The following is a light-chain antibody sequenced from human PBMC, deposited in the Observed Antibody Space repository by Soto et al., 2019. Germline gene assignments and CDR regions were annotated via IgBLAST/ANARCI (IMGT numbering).Light chain of an antibody. Sequence: EIMMTQSPATLSVSPGERATLSCRASQSVSNNLAWYQQKPGQAPRLLLYGVSTRATGIPARFSGSGSGTEFTLTISSMQSEDFAIYYCQQYNDWPRTFGPGTKVDFK. J-gene: IGKJ3*01. V-gene: IGKV3D-15*01. CDR2: GVS. CDR3: QQYNDWPRT. CDR1: QSVSNN.